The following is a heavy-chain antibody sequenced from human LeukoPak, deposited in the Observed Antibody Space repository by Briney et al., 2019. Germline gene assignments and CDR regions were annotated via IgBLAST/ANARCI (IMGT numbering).Heavy chain of an antibody. J-gene: IGHJ4*02. V-gene: IGHV3-48*03. D-gene: IGHD2-2*01. Sequence: VGSLRLSCAASGFTFSDYEMNWVRQAPGKGLEWISYISTAGRTKYYAESVKGRFTISRDNAKDSLYLQMNSLRGEDTAVYFCARGGPARSWVYWGQGTLVSVSS. CDR3: ARGGPARSWVY. CDR2: ISTAGRTK. CDR1: GFTFSDYE.